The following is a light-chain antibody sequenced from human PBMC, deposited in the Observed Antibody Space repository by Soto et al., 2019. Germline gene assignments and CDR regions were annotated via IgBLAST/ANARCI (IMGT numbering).Light chain of an antibody. CDR1: QSVNIN. Sequence: EIVMTQSPGTLSVSPGGRATLSCRASQSVNINLAWYQHKPGQSPRLLVYGSSTRATGLPARFSGRGSGTEFTLTISSLHFEDFAVYYCQQYNNWPHTFGQGTKLEIK. J-gene: IGKJ2*01. CDR3: QQYNNWPHT. CDR2: GSS. V-gene: IGKV3-15*01.